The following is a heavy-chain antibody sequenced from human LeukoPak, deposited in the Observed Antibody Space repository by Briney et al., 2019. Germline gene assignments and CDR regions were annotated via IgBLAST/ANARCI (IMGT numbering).Heavy chain of an antibody. D-gene: IGHD1-26*01. CDR3: ARGRGSYYPLGY. J-gene: IGHJ4*02. CDR1: GFTVSSNY. V-gene: IGHV3-53*01. CDR2: IYSGGST. Sequence: PGGSLRLSCAAPGFTVSSNYMSWVRQAPGKGLEWVSVIYSGGSTYYADSVKGRFTISRDNSKNTLYLQMNSLRAEDTAVYYCARGRGSYYPLGYWGQGTLVTVSS.